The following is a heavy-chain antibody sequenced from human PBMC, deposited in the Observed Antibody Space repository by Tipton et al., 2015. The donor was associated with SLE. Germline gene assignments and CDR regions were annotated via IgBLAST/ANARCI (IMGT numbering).Heavy chain of an antibody. Sequence: SLRLSCAASGFTFSSYGMHWVRQAPGTGLEWVAVIWYDGSNKYYADSVKGRFTISRDNSKNTLYLQMDSPRAEDTAVYYCATRPRYWGQGTLVTVSS. V-gene: IGHV3-33*01. CDR3: ATRPRY. J-gene: IGHJ4*02. CDR2: IWYDGSNK. D-gene: IGHD1-1*01. CDR1: GFTFSSYG.